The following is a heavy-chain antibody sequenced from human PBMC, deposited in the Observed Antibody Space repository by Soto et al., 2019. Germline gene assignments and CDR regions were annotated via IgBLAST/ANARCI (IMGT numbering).Heavy chain of an antibody. CDR1: GYTFTSYA. D-gene: IGHD3-16*01. Sequence: QVQLVQSGAEEKKSGASVKVSCKASGYTFTSYAMHWVRQAPGQRLEWMGWINAGNGNTKYSQKLQGRVTITRDSSTGTAYMQLTSLRPEDTAVYYCARDDYYIWGQGTMVTVSS. CDR2: INAGNGNT. J-gene: IGHJ3*02. V-gene: IGHV1-3*05. CDR3: ARDDYYI.